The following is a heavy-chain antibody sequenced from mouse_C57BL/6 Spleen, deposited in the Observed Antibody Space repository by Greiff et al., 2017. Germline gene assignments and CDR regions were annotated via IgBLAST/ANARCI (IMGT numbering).Heavy chain of an antibody. CDR1: GYTFTSYW. V-gene: IGHV1-69*01. J-gene: IGHJ4*01. CDR2: IDPSDSYT. Sequence: QVQLQQPGAELVMPGASVKLSCKASGYTFTSYWMHWVKQRPGQGLEWIGEIDPSDSYTNYNQKFKGKSTLTVDKSSSTAYMQLSSLTSEDSAVYYCARVGDGYYASMDYWGQGTSVTVSS. D-gene: IGHD2-3*01. CDR3: ARVGDGYYASMDY.